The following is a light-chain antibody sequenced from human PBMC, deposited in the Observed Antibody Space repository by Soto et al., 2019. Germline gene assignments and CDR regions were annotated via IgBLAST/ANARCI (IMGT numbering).Light chain of an antibody. V-gene: IGKV3-11*01. CDR3: QQRGSWPRGT. J-gene: IGKJ1*01. CDR2: ADS. CDR1: QSVSGY. Sequence: EIVLTQSPATLSLSPGERATLSCRASQSVSGYLGWYQQKPGQAPRLLIYADSNRATGIPARFSGSGSGTDVSRASSSLPPEDFSVYFCQQRGSWPRGTVGPGTKVDI.